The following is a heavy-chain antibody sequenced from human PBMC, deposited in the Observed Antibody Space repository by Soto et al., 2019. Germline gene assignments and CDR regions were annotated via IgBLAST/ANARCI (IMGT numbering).Heavy chain of an antibody. V-gene: IGHV1-69*01. J-gene: IGHJ4*02. CDR3: ASTPGIAAAGLGSDTYYFDY. CDR2: IIPIFGTA. CDR1: GGTFSSYA. Sequence: QVQLVQSGAEVKKPGSSVKVSCKASGGTFSSYAISWVRQAPGQGLEWMGGIIPIFGTANYAQKFQGRVTITADESTSTAYMELSSLRSEDTAVYYCASTPGIAAAGLGSDTYYFDYWGQGTLVTVSS. D-gene: IGHD6-13*01.